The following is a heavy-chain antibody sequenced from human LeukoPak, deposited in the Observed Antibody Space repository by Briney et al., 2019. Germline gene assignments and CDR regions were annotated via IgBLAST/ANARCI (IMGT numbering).Heavy chain of an antibody. CDR3: ARGKYYYDPLDY. J-gene: IGHJ4*02. V-gene: IGHV3-74*01. D-gene: IGHD3-22*01. CDR1: GFTFGTYW. CDR2: INPDGSST. Sequence: TGGSLSLSCAASGFTFGTYWMHSVRQGPGKGLVWVSRINPDGSSTTYADSVKGRFTISRDNAKNTLYLHMSSLGAEDTAVYYCARGKYYYDPLDYWGQGTLVTVSS.